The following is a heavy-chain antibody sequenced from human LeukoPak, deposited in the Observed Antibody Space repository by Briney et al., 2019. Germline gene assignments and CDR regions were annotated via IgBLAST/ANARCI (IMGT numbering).Heavy chain of an antibody. Sequence: SETLSLTCTVSGGSISSSSYYWGWIRQPPGKGLEWIGSIYYSGSTYYNPSLKSRVTISVDTSKNQFSLKLSSVTAADTAVYYCARQSGSRDYWGQGTLVTVSS. CDR3: ARQSGSRDY. D-gene: IGHD1-26*01. CDR2: IYYSGST. CDR1: GGSISSSSYY. V-gene: IGHV4-39*01. J-gene: IGHJ4*02.